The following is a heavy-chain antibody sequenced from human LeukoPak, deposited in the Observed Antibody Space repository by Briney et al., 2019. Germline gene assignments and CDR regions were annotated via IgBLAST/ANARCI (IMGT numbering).Heavy chain of an antibody. CDR3: ATDHYDILTGYYLFDY. D-gene: IGHD3-9*01. CDR1: GYTLTELP. CDR2: FDPEDGET. Sequence: ASVKVSCKVSGYTLTELPMHWVRQAPGKGLEWMGGFDPEDGETIYAQKFQGRVTMTEDTSTDTAYMELSSLRSEDTAVYYCATDHYDILTGYYLFDYWGQGTLVTVSS. V-gene: IGHV1-24*01. J-gene: IGHJ4*02.